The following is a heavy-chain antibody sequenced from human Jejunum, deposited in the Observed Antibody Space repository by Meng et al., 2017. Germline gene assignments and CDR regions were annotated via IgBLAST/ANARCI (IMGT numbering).Heavy chain of an antibody. J-gene: IGHJ4*02. Sequence: LRLSCTVSGASISSGSFYWSWIRQPAGKGLEWIGRIYTSGSTSYNPSLRGRVTILVDTSKNQFSLRLTSVTAADTALYYCARGRWSSSLGTWGRWGQGSLVTVSS. V-gene: IGHV4-61*02. D-gene: IGHD6-13*01. CDR3: ARGRWSSSLGTWGR. CDR1: GASISSGSFY. CDR2: IYTSGST.